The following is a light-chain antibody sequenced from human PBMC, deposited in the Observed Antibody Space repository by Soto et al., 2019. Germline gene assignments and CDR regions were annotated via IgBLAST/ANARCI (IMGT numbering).Light chain of an antibody. V-gene: IGLV2-8*01. Sequence: QSALTQPPSASGSPGQSVNISCTGTSSDIGGYNYVSWYQQHPGKAPELMIYEVSKRPSGVPDRFSGSKSGNTASLTVSGLQAEDEADYYCSSYAGTTSYVFGTGTKLTVL. CDR3: SSYAGTTSYV. CDR2: EVS. J-gene: IGLJ1*01. CDR1: SSDIGGYNY.